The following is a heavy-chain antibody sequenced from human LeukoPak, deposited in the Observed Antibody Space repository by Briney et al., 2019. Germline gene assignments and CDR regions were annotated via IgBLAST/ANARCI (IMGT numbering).Heavy chain of an antibody. V-gene: IGHV5-51*01. CDR3: ARRPVGAYPIDAFDI. Sequence: GESLKISCKGSGYSFTSYWIGWVRQMPGKGLEWMGIIYPGDSDTRYSPSFQGQVTISADKSISTAYLQWSSLKASDTAMYYCARRPVGAYPIDAFDIWGQGTMVTVSS. CDR1: GYSFTSYW. CDR2: IYPGDSDT. D-gene: IGHD3-16*01. J-gene: IGHJ3*02.